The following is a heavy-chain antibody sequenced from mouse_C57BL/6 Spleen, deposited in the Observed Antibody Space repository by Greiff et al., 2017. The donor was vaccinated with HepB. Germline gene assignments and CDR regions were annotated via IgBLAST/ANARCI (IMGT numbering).Heavy chain of an antibody. CDR3: ARGYGAMDY. D-gene: IGHD2-14*01. J-gene: IGHJ4*01. CDR1: GYTFTSYS. Sequence: VQLLQSGAELVKPGASVKLSCKASGYTFTSYSITWVKQRPGQGLEWMGDIYPGSGSTNYNEKFKSKATLTVDTSSSTDYMQLSSLTSEDSAVYYYARGYGAMDYWGQGTSVTVSS. V-gene: IGHV1-55*01. CDR2: IYPGSGST.